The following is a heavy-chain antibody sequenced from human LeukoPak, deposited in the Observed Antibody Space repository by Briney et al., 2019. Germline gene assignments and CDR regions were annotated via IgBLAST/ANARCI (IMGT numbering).Heavy chain of an antibody. CDR3: AIERNVYYDYPYFDY. CDR2: INPNSGGT. Sequence: ASVKVSCKASGYTFTGYYMHWVRQAPGQGLEWMGRINPNSGGTNYAQKFQGRVTMTRDTSISTAYMELSRLRSDDTAVYYCAIERNVYYDYPYFDYWGQGTLVTVSS. CDR1: GYTFTGYY. V-gene: IGHV1-2*06. J-gene: IGHJ4*02. D-gene: IGHD3-16*01.